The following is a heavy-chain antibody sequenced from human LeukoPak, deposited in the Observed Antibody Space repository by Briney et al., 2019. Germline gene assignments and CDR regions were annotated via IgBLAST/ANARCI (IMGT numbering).Heavy chain of an antibody. CDR3: ARANYGSGSGFDY. J-gene: IGHJ4*02. CDR1: GFTFNSNS. V-gene: IGHV3-48*01. Sequence: GGSLRLSCAASGFTFNSNSMNWVRQAPGKGLEWVSYISSSSSTIYYADSVKGRFTSSRDNAKNSLYLQMNSLRAEDTAVYYCARANYGSGSGFDYWGQGTLVTVSS. CDR2: ISSSSSTI. D-gene: IGHD3-10*01.